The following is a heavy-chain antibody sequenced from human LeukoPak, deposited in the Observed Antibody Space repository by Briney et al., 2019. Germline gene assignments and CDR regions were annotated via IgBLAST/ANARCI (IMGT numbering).Heavy chain of an antibody. D-gene: IGHD5-12*01. CDR1: CGSISSYY. Sequence: SETLSLTCGVSCGSISSYYCSWSRQPPGKGLEWIGYIYYSGSTNYNPSLNSRVTISVDTSTNQFSLKLSSVTAADTDISSSARTSRSAYTGHENAIPISGQRTVVTVSS. V-gene: IGHV4-59*08. CDR3: ARTSRSAYTGHENAIPI. J-gene: IGHJ3*02. CDR2: IYYSGST.